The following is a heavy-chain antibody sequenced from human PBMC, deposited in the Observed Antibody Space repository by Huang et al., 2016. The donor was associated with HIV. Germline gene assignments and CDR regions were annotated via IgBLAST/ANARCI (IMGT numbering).Heavy chain of an antibody. J-gene: IGHJ6*03. Sequence: QVQLVESGGGVVQPGRSLRLSCAASRFTFSNYAIHWVRQAPGKGLEWVAGISYDGSNKYYADSVKGRFTISRDNSKNTLYLQMNSLRAEDTAVYYCARDLWLRDLYYYYYMDVWGKGTTVTVSS. CDR3: ARDLWLRDLYYYYYMDV. CDR2: ISYDGSNK. D-gene: IGHD5-12*01. V-gene: IGHV3-30-3*01. CDR1: RFTFSNYA.